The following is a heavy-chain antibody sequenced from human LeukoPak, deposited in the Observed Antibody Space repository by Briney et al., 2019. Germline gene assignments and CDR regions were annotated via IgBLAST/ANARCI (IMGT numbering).Heavy chain of an antibody. J-gene: IGHJ4*02. CDR2: INAGGGSI. CDR1: GFTFRDYN. D-gene: IGHD2-21*02. CDR3: ARTSTDCLDC. V-gene: IGHV3-11*04. Sequence: PGGSLRLSCAASGFTFRDYNMSWIRQAPGKGLEYISYINAGGGSIYYAGSVKGRFTISRDNAKSSLYLQMNNVRAEDTAVYYCARTSTDCLDCWGQGTLVTVSS.